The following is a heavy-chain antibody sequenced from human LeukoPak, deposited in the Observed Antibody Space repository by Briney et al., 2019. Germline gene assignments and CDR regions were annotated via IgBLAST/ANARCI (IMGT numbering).Heavy chain of an antibody. J-gene: IGHJ1*01. Sequence: GGSLRLSCAASGFTYSSYAMSWVRQAPGKGLEWVSVISGSGGSTYYADFVKGRFTISRDNSKNTLSLQMNSLSAEDTAVYFCAKGSGYSSSHHPVQHWGQGTLVTVSS. V-gene: IGHV3-23*01. CDR1: GFTYSSYA. CDR3: AKGSGYSSSHHPVQH. D-gene: IGHD6-13*01. CDR2: ISGSGGST.